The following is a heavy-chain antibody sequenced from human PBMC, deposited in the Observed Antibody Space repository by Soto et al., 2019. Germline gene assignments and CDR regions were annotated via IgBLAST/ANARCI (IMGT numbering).Heavy chain of an antibody. CDR3: ASSFGDGAYYFDY. D-gene: IGHD1-26*01. J-gene: IGHJ4*02. V-gene: IGHV4-59*01. CDR1: SGSISSYY. Sequence: SETLSLTCTVSSGSISSYYWSWIRQPPGKGLEWIGYIYYSGSTSYNPSLKSRVTISVDTSKNHFSLQLSSVTAADTAVYYCASSFGDGAYYFDYWGQGALVTVSS. CDR2: IYYSGST.